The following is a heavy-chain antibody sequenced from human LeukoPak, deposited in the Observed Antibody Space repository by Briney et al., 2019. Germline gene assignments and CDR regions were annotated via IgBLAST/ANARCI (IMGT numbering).Heavy chain of an antibody. Sequence: PGGSLRLSCAASGFTFSSYAMNWVRQAPGKGLEWVSLIYSGGSTSYADSVKGRFTISRDNSKNTLYLQMNTLRAEDTAVYYCARVRYSGYNGAFDIWGQGTMVTVS. V-gene: IGHV3-53*01. D-gene: IGHD5-12*01. J-gene: IGHJ3*02. CDR1: GFTFSSYA. CDR2: IYSGGST. CDR3: ARVRYSGYNGAFDI.